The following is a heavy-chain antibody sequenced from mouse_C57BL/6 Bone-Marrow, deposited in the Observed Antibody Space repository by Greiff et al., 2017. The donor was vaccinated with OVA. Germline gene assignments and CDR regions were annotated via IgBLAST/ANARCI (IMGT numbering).Heavy chain of an antibody. D-gene: IGHD2-14*01. CDR1: GYTFTDYY. J-gene: IGHJ3*01. Sequence: EVQLQQSGPVLVKPGASVKMSCKASGYTFTDYYMNWVKQSPGKSLEWIGDINPYNGGTSYNQKFKGKATLTVDKSSSTAYMELNSLTSEDSAVYYCARGRYPDWLDYWGQGTLVTVSA. V-gene: IGHV1-19*01. CDR3: ARGRYPDWLDY. CDR2: INPYNGGT.